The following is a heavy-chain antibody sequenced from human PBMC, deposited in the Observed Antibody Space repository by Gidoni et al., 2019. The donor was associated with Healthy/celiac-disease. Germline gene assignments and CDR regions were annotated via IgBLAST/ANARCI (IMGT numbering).Heavy chain of an antibody. V-gene: IGHV3-7*03. Sequence: EVQLVESGGGLVQPGGSLRLSCAASGFTFSSYWMSWVRQAPGKGLEWVANIKQDGSEKYYVDSVKGRFTISRDNAKNSLYLQMNSLRAEDTAVYYCARESLCGGDCYWGYRYYFDYWGQGTLVTVSS. D-gene: IGHD2-21*02. CDR2: IKQDGSEK. J-gene: IGHJ4*02. CDR3: ARESLCGGDCYWGYRYYFDY. CDR1: GFTFSSYW.